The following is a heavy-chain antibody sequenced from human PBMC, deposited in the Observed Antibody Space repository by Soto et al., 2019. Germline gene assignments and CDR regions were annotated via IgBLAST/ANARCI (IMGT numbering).Heavy chain of an antibody. V-gene: IGHV4-31*02. CDR1: GGSISSGSYY. CDR2: MYNSGST. J-gene: IGHJ4*02. CDR3: ARTQFRQGGFDY. Sequence: PSETLSLTCNVSGGSISSGSYYWNKIRQHPKKGLEWIGYMYNSGSTYFNPSLKSRVSISVDTSKNQFSLKLSSVTAADTAVYHCARTQFRQGGFDYWGQGTLVTVSS. D-gene: IGHD1-26*01.